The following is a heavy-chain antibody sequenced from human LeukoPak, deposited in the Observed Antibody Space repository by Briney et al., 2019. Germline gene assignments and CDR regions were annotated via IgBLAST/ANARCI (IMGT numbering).Heavy chain of an antibody. CDR3: ARTPYSSSVDY. Sequence: SGPGLFQPPPTLTLTCTFSGFSPGTRGMGVSWIRQPPGKALEWLARIDWDDDNHYSTSLKTRLTISKDTSKNLVVLTMTNMDPVDTATYYCARTPYSSSVDYWGQGTLVTVSS. J-gene: IGHJ4*02. CDR1: GFSPGTRGMG. V-gene: IGHV2-70*11. D-gene: IGHD6-13*01. CDR2: IDWDDDN.